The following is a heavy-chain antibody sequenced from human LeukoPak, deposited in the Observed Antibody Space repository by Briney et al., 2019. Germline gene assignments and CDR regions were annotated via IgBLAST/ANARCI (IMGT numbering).Heavy chain of an antibody. CDR1: GFTFSSYW. CDR2: INTDGTTT. CDR3: ARPGGANYCSGGSCYLN. J-gene: IGHJ4*02. D-gene: IGHD2-15*01. V-gene: IGHV3-74*01. Sequence: GGSLRLSCAASGFTFSSYWMHWVRQVPGKGLAWVSHINTDGTTTAYADSVKGRFTISRDNAKDTLYLQMSGLRGEDTAVYYCARPGGANYCSGGSCYLNWGQGTLVTVSS.